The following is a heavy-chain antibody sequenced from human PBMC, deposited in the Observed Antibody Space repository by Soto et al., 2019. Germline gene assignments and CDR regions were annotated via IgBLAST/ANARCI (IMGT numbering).Heavy chain of an antibody. J-gene: IGHJ6*02. Sequence: GGSLRLSCAASGFTVSSNYMSWVRQAPGKGLEWVSVIYSGGSTYYADSVKGRFTISRDNSKNTLYLQMNSLRAEDTAVYYCARFPGYCSGGSCLTDYYYYYGMDVWGQGTTVTVSS. CDR3: ARFPGYCSGGSCLTDYYYYYGMDV. D-gene: IGHD2-15*01. CDR2: IYSGGST. V-gene: IGHV3-53*01. CDR1: GFTVSSNY.